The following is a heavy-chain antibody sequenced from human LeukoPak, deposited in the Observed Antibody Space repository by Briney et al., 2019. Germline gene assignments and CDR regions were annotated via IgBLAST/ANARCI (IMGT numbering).Heavy chain of an antibody. V-gene: IGHV3-74*01. J-gene: IGHJ4*02. D-gene: IGHD5-18*01. CDR1: GFTCSAYW. CDR3: ARVWENSQGYGY. Sequence: GGSLRFSCAASGFTCSAYWRHWVRPAPGQELVWVSRINPDGSTTIYAVSVKGRFTISRDNAKNTLYLQMNSLRAEDTAVYCCARVWENSQGYGYWGQGTLVSVSS. CDR2: INPDGSTT.